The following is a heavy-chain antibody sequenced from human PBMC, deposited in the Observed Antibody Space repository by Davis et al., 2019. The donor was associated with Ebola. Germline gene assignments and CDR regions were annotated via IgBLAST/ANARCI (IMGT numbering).Heavy chain of an antibody. CDR3: TTAPVLYCSSTSCYNYYYGMGV. CDR1: GFTFSSYW. V-gene: IGHV3-15*07. D-gene: IGHD2-2*02. J-gene: IGHJ6*02. Sequence: GESLKISCAASGFTFSSYWMNWVRQAPGKGLEWVGRIKSKTDGGTTDYAAPVKGRFTISRDDSKNTLYLQMNSLKTEDTAVYYCTTAPVLYCSSTSCYNYYYGMGVWGQGTTVTVSS. CDR2: IKSKTDGGTT.